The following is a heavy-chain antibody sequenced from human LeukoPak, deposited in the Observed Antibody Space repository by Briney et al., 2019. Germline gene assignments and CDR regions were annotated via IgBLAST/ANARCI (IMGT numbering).Heavy chain of an antibody. Sequence: PGGSLRLSCAASGFTFTNYAMTWVRQAPGKGLEWVSTVTGSGGSTFYADPVKGRFTISRDTSKNTLYLQMNSLRAEDTAVYYCAKGPPWASTYYFDYWGQGPLVTVSS. CDR2: VTGSGGST. V-gene: IGHV3-23*01. D-gene: IGHD3-16*01. J-gene: IGHJ4*02. CDR1: GFTFTNYA. CDR3: AKGPPWASTYYFDY.